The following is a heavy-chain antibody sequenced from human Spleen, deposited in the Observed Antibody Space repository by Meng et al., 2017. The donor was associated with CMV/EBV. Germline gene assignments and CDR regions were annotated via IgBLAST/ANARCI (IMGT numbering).Heavy chain of an antibody. CDR3: AREHRDYFGSGTYYNMYWFDP. J-gene: IGHJ5*02. D-gene: IGHD3-10*01. V-gene: IGHV4-59*11. CDR1: GGSFSAHY. CDR2: IYYSGST. Sequence: SETLSLTCTVYGGSFSAHYWSWFRQPPGKGLEWIGSIYYSGSTNYNSSLKSRVTMSVDTSKNQFSLMLRSVTAADTAVYYCAREHRDYFGSGTYYNMYWFDPWGQGTLVTVSS.